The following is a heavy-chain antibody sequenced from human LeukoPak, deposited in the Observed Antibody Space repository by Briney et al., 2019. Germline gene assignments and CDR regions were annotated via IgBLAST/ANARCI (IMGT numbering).Heavy chain of an antibody. CDR3: ARANYYGSGKKDLDY. Sequence: ASVKVSCKASGYTFTTYDINWVRQAPGQGLEWMGWMNPNSGNTGYAQKFQGRVTMTRNTSMSTAYMELNSLRSEDTAVDYCARANYYGSGKKDLDYWGQGTLVTVSS. V-gene: IGHV1-8*01. CDR2: MNPNSGNT. D-gene: IGHD3-10*01. CDR1: GYTFTTYD. J-gene: IGHJ4*02.